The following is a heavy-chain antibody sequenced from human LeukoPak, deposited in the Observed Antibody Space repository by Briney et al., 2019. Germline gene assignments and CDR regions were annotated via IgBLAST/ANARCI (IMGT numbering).Heavy chain of an antibody. J-gene: IGHJ6*02. D-gene: IGHD3-10*01. CDR3: AKDFGDYYYYYGMDV. V-gene: IGHV3-30*18. CDR1: GFTFSSYG. Sequence: GGSLRLSCAASGFTFSSYGMHWVRQAPGKGLEWVAVISYDGSNKYYADSVKGRFTISRDNSKNTLYLQMNSLRAEDTAVYYCAKDFGDYYYYYGMDVWGQGTTVTVSS. CDR2: ISYDGSNK.